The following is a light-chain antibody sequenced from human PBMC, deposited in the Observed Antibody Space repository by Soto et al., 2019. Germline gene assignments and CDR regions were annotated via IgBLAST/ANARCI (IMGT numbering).Light chain of an antibody. CDR1: SSDVGGYNY. V-gene: IGLV2-11*01. J-gene: IGLJ1*01. CDR2: DVS. CDR3: CSYADNYFYV. Sequence: QSALTQPRSVSGSPGQSVTISCTGDSSDVGGYNYVSWYQQHPGKAPKLMIYDVSERPSGVPDRFSGSKSGNTASLTISGLQADDVADYYCCSYADNYFYVFGTGTKLTVL.